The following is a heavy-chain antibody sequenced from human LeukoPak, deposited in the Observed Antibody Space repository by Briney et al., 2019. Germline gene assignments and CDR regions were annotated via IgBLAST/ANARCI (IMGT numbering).Heavy chain of an antibody. V-gene: IGHV3-43*02. CDR3: AKQSKFCTGGSCYSSYLDL. J-gene: IGHJ4*02. CDR2: ISRVGDTT. D-gene: IGHD2-15*01. Sequence: GGSLRLPCAASGLVFDAYAMHWVRQGPGKGLEWVSLISRVGDTTYYADSVRGRFTISRDNSKNSLYLQMNSLRTDDTALYYCAKQSKFCTGGSCYSSYLDLWGQGALVTVSS. CDR1: GLVFDAYA.